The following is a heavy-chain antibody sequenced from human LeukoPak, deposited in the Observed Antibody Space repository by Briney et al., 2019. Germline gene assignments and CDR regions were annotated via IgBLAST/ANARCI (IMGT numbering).Heavy chain of an antibody. D-gene: IGHD6-13*01. CDR3: ARDARYSSSWRKDY. V-gene: IGHV3-30-3*01. CDR2: ISYDGSNK. CDR1: GFTFSSYA. J-gene: IGHJ4*02. Sequence: GGSLRLSCAASGFTFSSYAMHWVRQAPGKGLEGVAVISYDGSNKYYADSVKGRFTISRDNSKNTLYLQMNSLRAEDTAVYYCARDARYSSSWRKDYWGQGTLVTVSS.